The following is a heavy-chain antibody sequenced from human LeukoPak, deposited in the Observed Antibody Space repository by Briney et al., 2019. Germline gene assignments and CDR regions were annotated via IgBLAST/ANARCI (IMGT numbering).Heavy chain of an antibody. D-gene: IGHD2-2*01. V-gene: IGHV3-30*18. Sequence: TGRSLRLSCAASGFTFSNYGMRWVRQAPGKGLEWVTVISYDGSYKYYADSVKGRFTISRDNSKNTLYLQMNSLRAEDTAVYYCAKEKVVVVPAAILDYWGQGTLVTVSS. CDR1: GFTFSNYG. CDR2: ISYDGSYK. CDR3: AKEKVVVVPAAILDY. J-gene: IGHJ4*02.